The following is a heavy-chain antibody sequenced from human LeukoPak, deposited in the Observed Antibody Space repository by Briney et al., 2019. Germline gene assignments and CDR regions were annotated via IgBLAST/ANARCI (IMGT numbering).Heavy chain of an antibody. CDR2: ISSSSSTI. V-gene: IGHV3-48*02. CDR3: ARGHSSGWSTFNY. D-gene: IGHD6-19*01. Sequence: PGGSLRLSCAASGFTFSSYSMSWVRQAPGKGLEWVSYISSSSSTIYYADSVEGRLSISRDNAKNSLYLQMNSLRDEDTAVYYCARGHSSGWSTFNYWGQGTLVTVSS. CDR1: GFTFSSYS. J-gene: IGHJ4*02.